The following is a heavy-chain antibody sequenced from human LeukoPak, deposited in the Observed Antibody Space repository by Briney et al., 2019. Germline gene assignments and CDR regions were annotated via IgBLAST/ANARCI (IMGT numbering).Heavy chain of an antibody. J-gene: IGHJ6*03. CDR3: ARVGDYPHYYYYYMDV. V-gene: IGHV4-34*01. D-gene: IGHD4-17*01. CDR1: GGSFSGYH. Sequence: SETLSLTCVVYGGSFSGYHWSWIRQSPGKGLEWIGEINHRGSTNYNPSLKRRVTISVDTSKNQFSLKLNSVTAADTAVYYCARVGDYPHYYYYYMDVWGKGTTVTVSS. CDR2: INHRGST.